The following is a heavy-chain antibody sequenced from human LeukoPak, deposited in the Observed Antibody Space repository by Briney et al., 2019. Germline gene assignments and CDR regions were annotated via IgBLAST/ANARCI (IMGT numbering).Heavy chain of an antibody. CDR3: ARTRHIVVVTAIQYYFDY. J-gene: IGHJ4*02. CDR1: GFTFSDYY. Sequence: GGSLRLSCAASGFTFSDYYMSWIRQAPGKGLEWVSCISSSGSTIYYADSVKGRFTISRDNAKNSLYLQMNSLRAEDTAVYYCARTRHIVVVTAIQYYFDYWGQGTLVTVSS. D-gene: IGHD2-21*02. CDR2: ISSSGSTI. V-gene: IGHV3-11*01.